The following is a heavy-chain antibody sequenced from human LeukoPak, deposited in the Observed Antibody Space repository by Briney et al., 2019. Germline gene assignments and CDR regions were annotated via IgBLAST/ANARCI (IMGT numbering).Heavy chain of an antibody. CDR1: GFIFTSYA. Sequence: GGSLRLSCAASGFIFTSYAMNWVRQAPGKGLEWVAVISFDGSDKYYADSVKGRLTISRDNSKNTLYLQMNSLRAEDTAVYYCARDDCSGGSCYSFQGYWGQGTLVTVSS. D-gene: IGHD2-15*01. V-gene: IGHV3-30-3*01. CDR3: ARDDCSGGSCYSFQGY. CDR2: ISFDGSDK. J-gene: IGHJ4*02.